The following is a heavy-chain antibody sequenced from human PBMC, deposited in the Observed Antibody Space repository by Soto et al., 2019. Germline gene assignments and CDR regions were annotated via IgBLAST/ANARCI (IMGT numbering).Heavy chain of an antibody. CDR1: GFTFSSYG. CDR2: ISYDGSNK. V-gene: IGHV3-30*18. D-gene: IGHD4-17*01. CDR3: AKDRPTADY. Sequence: QVQLVESGGGVVQPGRSLRLSCAASGFTFSSYGMHWVRQAPGKGLEWVAAISYDGSNKYYADSVKGRFTISRDNSKNTLYLQMNSLRAEDTAVYYCAKDRPTADYWGQGTLVTVSS. J-gene: IGHJ4*02.